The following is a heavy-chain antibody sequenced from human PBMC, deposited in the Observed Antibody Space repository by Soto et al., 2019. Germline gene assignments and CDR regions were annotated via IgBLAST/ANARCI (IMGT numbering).Heavy chain of an antibody. Sequence: DVQLVESGGGLIQPGESLRLSCAAFGLTISGKKYVAWVRQAPGKGLEWVSALYDVDGSFYADSVTGRFTTSSDSSKTTAYLRMNDLRPDDTAVYYCATWHEREHAFDVWGQGTTVTISS. V-gene: IGHV3-53*01. CDR2: LYDVDGS. CDR1: GLTISGKKY. D-gene: IGHD1-1*01. CDR3: ATWHEREHAFDV. J-gene: IGHJ3*01.